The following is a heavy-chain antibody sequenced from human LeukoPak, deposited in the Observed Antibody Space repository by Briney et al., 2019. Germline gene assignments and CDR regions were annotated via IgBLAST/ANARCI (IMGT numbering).Heavy chain of an antibody. V-gene: IGHV5-51*01. CDR1: GYSFTSYW. J-gene: IGHJ4*02. CDR3: ARHGAGYCTNGVCRHFDY. Sequence: GESLKISCKGSGYSFTSYWIGWGRQMPGKGLEGMGIIYPADSDTRYSPSFQGQVTISADQSISTAYLQWSSLKASDTAMYYCARHGAGYCTNGVCRHFDYWGQGTLVSVSS. D-gene: IGHD2-8*01. CDR2: IYPADSDT.